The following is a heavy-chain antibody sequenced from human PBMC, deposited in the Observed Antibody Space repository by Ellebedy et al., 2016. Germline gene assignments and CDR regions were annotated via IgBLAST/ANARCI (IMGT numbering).Heavy chain of an antibody. CDR1: GLNFNTFF. Sequence: GESLKISXTASGLNFNTFFMSWVRQAPGGGLEWVSTISAGSDTTRLADSVKGRFTISRDNSRYTLYLQMDSLTAADTAVYYCYYGHYSGFWGQGTLVTVSS. V-gene: IGHV3-23*01. J-gene: IGHJ4*02. CDR2: ISAGSDTT. CDR3: YYGHYSGF. D-gene: IGHD4-17*01.